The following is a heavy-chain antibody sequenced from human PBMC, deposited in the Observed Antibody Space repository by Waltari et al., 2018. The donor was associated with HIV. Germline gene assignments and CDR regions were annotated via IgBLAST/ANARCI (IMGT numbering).Heavy chain of an antibody. J-gene: IGHJ5*02. D-gene: IGHD3-10*01. CDR3: ARHDGTSYYFGSEMSPRPFQFWFDP. V-gene: IGHV4-39*01. Sequence: QLPLQESGPGLVKPSETLSLTCTVSGVSISSRRYYWGWIRQPPGKGLEWIVNVFYRGSTNYNPSLKSRVTISVDTSRNQFSLKLTSVTAADTALYYCARHDGTSYYFGSEMSPRPFQFWFDPWGQGTLVTVSS. CDR2: VFYRGST. CDR1: GVSISSRRYY.